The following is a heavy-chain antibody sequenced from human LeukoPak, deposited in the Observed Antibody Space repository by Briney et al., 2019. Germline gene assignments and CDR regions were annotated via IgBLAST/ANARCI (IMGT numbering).Heavy chain of an antibody. D-gene: IGHD2-21*02. CDR1: GYTFTSYY. J-gene: IGHJ4*02. Sequence: ASVKVSCKASGYTFTSYYMHWVRQAPGQGLEWMGIINPSGGSTSYAQKLQGRVTMTRDTSTSTVYMELSSLRSEDTAVYYCARDGAYCGGDCYGDYWGQGTLVTVSS. CDR3: ARDGAYCGGDCYGDY. CDR2: INPSGGST. V-gene: IGHV1-46*01.